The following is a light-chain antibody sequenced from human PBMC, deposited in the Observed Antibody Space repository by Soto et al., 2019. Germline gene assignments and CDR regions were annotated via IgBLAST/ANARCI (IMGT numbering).Light chain of an antibody. CDR1: QDVSIY. CDR3: QQRRNWST. J-gene: IGKJ4*01. Sequence: EVVLTQSPDTLSLSPGETATLSCRASQDVSIYVAWYQKRPGQPPRLVVYDASKRATGIPARFSGSGSGTGFTLTIATLEPEDLGVYYCQQRRNWSTFVGGTKVEI. V-gene: IGKV3-11*01. CDR2: DAS.